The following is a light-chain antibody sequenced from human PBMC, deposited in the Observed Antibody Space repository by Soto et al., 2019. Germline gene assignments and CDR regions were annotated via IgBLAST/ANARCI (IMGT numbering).Light chain of an antibody. CDR1: QSVLYNSNNKNY. Sequence: DIVMTQSPDSLAVSLGERATINCKASQSVLYNSNNKNYLAWYQQKPGQPPKLLIYWASTRESGVPDRFSGSGSGTDFTLTISSLQAEDVAVYYCQQYCSTPWTFGQGTKVEI. V-gene: IGKV4-1*01. CDR3: QQYCSTPWT. J-gene: IGKJ1*01. CDR2: WAS.